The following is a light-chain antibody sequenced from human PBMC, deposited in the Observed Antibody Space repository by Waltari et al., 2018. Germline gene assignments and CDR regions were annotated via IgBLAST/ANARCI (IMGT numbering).Light chain of an antibody. CDR1: SGDVGSYKY. J-gene: IGLJ1*01. V-gene: IGLV2-14*01. CDR2: EVN. CDR3: SSHTSSSTFV. Sequence: QSALTQPASVSGSPGQSITIPCTGSSGDVGSYKYVSWYQQHPGQVPKLIIYEVNRRPSGVSNRFSGSKSGNTASLTISGLQAEDEADYYCSSHTSSSTFVFGTGTKVDVL.